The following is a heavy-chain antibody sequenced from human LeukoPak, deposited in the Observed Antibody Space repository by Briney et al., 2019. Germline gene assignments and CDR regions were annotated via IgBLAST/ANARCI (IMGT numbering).Heavy chain of an antibody. V-gene: IGHV3-23*01. CDR2: VTGSAAST. D-gene: IGHD3/OR15-3a*01. CDR1: GFTFSGYA. CDR3: AREDWPPYYYGMDV. J-gene: IGHJ6*02. Sequence: GGSLRLSCAASGFTFSGYAMSWVRQAPGKGLEWVSTVTGSAASTYYAESVKGRFTISRDNSKNTLYLQMNSLRAEDTAVYYCAREDWPPYYYGMDVWGQGTTVTVSS.